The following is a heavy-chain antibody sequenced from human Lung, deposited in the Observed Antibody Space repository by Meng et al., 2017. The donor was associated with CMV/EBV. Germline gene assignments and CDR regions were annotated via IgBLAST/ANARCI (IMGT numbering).Heavy chain of an antibody. V-gene: IGHV1-2*06. CDR2: VNPVSDDT. CDR1: GYTFSGFY. D-gene: IGHD6-19*01. J-gene: IGHJ4*01. Sequence: VQLVQSGAEVKRPVASVKISCQASGYTFSGFYMNWARQAPGHGLEWLGRVNPVSDDTHYAQKFVGRLTVTRGATINTAFMELTSLRPDETAVYYCAKSSDNGWSSWGPGTLVTVSS. CDR3: AKSSDNGWSS.